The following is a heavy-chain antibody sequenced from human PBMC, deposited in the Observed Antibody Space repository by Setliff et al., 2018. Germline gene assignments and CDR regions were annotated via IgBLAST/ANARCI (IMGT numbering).Heavy chain of an antibody. CDR3: AKQGDLAFDY. CDR2: INPNSGRT. D-gene: IGHD3-16*01. Sequence: ASVKVSCKASGYTFTGYYMHWVRQAPGQGFEWLGWINPNSGRTKYAVKFQGRVTMTRDTSSSTIYMEVNSLTSDDTAVYFCAKQGDLAFDYWGQGTQVTVSS. J-gene: IGHJ4*02. CDR1: GYTFTGYY. V-gene: IGHV1-2*02.